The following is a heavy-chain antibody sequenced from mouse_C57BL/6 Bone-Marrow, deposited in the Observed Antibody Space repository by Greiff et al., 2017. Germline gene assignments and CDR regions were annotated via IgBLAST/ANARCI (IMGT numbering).Heavy chain of an antibody. Sequence: QVQLQQPGAELVMPGASVKLSCKASGYTFTSYWMHWVKQRPGQGLEWIGEIDPSDSYTNYNQKFKGKSTLTVAKSSSTAYMQLSSLTSEDSAVYYCATLITTVVANCYIDVWGTGTTVTVSS. CDR2: IDPSDSYT. V-gene: IGHV1-69*01. J-gene: IGHJ1*03. CDR1: GYTFTSYW. D-gene: IGHD1-1*01. CDR3: ATLITTVVANCYIDV.